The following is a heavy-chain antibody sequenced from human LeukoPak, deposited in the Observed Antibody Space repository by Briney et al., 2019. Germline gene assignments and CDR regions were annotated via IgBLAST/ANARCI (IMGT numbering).Heavy chain of an antibody. CDR1: GGSISSSNHY. V-gene: IGHV4-39*01. J-gene: IGHJ4*02. CDR3: ARLGDAYNLLLDY. D-gene: IGHD5-24*01. CDR2: IYYSGST. Sequence: SETLSLTCTVSGGSISSSNHYWAWIRQPPGKGLEWIGSIYYSGSTYYNPSLRSRLTMSEDTSKNQFSLRLTSVTAADTAVYYCARLGDAYNLLLDYWGQGTLVTVSS.